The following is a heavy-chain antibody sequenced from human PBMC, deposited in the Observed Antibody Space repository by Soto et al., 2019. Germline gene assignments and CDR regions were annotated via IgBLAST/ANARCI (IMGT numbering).Heavy chain of an antibody. CDR2: INAGNGNT. D-gene: IGHD6-13*01. Sequence: ASVKVSCKASGYTFTSYAMHWVRQAPGQRLEWMGWINAGNGNTKYSQKFQGRVTITRDTSTSTAYMELSSLRSEDTAVYYFARDKDAAGSFDYWGQGTLVTVSS. CDR3: ARDKDAAGSFDY. J-gene: IGHJ4*02. V-gene: IGHV1-3*01. CDR1: GYTFTSYA.